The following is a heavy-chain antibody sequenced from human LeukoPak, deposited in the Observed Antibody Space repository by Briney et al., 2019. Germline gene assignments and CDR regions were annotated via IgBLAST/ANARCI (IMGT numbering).Heavy chain of an antibody. CDR3: ARGGEHDYGETFFWKPMDV. CDR2: ITYDGSVE. Sequence: GGSLRLSCAASEFRFKNYAMFWVRQTPGKGLEWVAFITYDGSVEYYPDSVRGRFTISRDNSKNTLDLQMNSLRPEDTAVYFCARGGEHDYGETFFWKPMDVWGHGTTVTVSS. V-gene: IGHV3-30-3*01. CDR1: EFRFKNYA. D-gene: IGHD4-17*01. J-gene: IGHJ6*02.